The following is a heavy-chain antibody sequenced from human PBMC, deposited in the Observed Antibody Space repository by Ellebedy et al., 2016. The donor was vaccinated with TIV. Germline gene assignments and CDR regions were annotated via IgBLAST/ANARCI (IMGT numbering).Heavy chain of an antibody. J-gene: IGHJ4*02. V-gene: IGHV4-59*01. CDR1: GGSISSYY. D-gene: IGHD6-19*01. CDR2: IYHSGIT. CDR3: AGAVAGIRY. Sequence: MPSETLSLTCTVSGGSISSYYWSWFRQPPGKGLEWIGYIYHSGITNYSPSLESRLTISIDKSKKQFSLRLSSVTAADTAVYYCAGAVAGIRYWGQGTLVTVSS.